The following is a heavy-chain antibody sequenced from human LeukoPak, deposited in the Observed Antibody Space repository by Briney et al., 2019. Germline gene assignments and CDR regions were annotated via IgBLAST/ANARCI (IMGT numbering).Heavy chain of an antibody. CDR2: IIPIFGTA. J-gene: IGHJ6*03. V-gene: IGHV1-69*05. Sequence: VASVKVSCKASGGTFSSYAISWVRQAPGQGLEWMGGIIPIFGTANYAQKFQGRVTITTDESTSTAYMELSSLRSEDTAVYYCAREPIAARHYHYMDVWGKGTTVTVSS. CDR3: AREPIAARHYHYMDV. CDR1: GGTFSSYA. D-gene: IGHD6-6*01.